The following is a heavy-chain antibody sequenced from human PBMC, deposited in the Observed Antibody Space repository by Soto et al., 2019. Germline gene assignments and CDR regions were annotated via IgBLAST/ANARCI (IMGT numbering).Heavy chain of an antibody. CDR2: INAGNGNT. V-gene: IGHV1-3*01. CDR3: ARSLMAGTAYNWFDP. CDR1: GYTFTSYA. J-gene: IGHJ5*02. Sequence: QVQLVQSGAEVKKPGASVKVSCKASGYTFTSYAMHWVRQAPGQRLEWMGWINAGNGNTKYSQKFQGRVTITRDTSAGTAYMELSSLRSEDTAVYYCARSLMAGTAYNWFDPWGQGTLVTVSS. D-gene: IGHD6-19*01.